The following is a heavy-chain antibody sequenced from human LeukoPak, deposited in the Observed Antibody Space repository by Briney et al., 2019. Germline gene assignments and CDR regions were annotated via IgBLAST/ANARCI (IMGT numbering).Heavy chain of an antibody. CDR1: GGSFSGYY. Sequence: SSETLSLTCAVYGGSFSGYYWSWILQPPGKGLEWIGEINHSGSTNYNPSLKSRVTISVDTSKNQFSLKLSSVTAADTAVYYCARGWPPYSSSWYYFDYWGQGTLVTVSS. CDR2: INHSGST. J-gene: IGHJ4*02. V-gene: IGHV4-34*01. D-gene: IGHD6-13*01. CDR3: ARGWPPYSSSWYYFDY.